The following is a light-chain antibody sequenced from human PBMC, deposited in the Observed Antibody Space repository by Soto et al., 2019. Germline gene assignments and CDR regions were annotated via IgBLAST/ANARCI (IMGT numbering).Light chain of an antibody. CDR1: QSVLYSSYNKSY. CDR3: QQYYSTLIT. J-gene: IGKJ5*01. V-gene: IGKV4-1*01. Sequence: DIALTQSPDSLALSLGERATMNCKSSQSVLYSSYNKSYLAWYQVKPGRPPKLLFSWASTRESGVPDRFSGSGSGTDFTLTLSSLQAEDEAVYYCQQYYSTLITFGQGTRLEIK. CDR2: WAS.